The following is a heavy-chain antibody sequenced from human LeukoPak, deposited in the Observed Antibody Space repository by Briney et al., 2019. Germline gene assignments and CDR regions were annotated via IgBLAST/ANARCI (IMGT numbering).Heavy chain of an antibody. Sequence: SETLSLTCTVSGGSISSYYWSWIRQPPGKGLEWIGYVYSNGNTEYKPSLKSRVTISADTSKNQFSLKLTSVTAADTAIYYCARRNDFDVWGQGTMVTVSS. CDR2: VYSNGNT. CDR1: GGSISSYY. J-gene: IGHJ3*01. V-gene: IGHV4-4*08. CDR3: ARRNDFDV.